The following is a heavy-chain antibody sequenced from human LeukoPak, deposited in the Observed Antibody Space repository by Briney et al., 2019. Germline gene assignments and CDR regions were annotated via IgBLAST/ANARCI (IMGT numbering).Heavy chain of an antibody. Sequence: SETLSLTCTVSGGSISSSSYYWGWIRQPPGKGLEWIGSIYYSGSTYYNPSLKSRVTISVDTSKNQFSLKLSSVTAADTAVYYCARLLGYCSSTSCYDYFGYWGQGTLVTVSS. D-gene: IGHD2-2*01. V-gene: IGHV4-39*01. CDR2: IYYSGST. CDR3: ARLLGYCSSTSCYDYFGY. J-gene: IGHJ4*02. CDR1: GGSISSSSYY.